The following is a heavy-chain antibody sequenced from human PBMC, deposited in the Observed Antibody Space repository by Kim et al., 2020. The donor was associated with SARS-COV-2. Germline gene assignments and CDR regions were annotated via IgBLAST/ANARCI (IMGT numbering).Heavy chain of an antibody. J-gene: IGHJ4*02. Sequence: GGSLRLSCAASGFTLSRRAMSWVRQVPGKGLEWIASVNNNNNPYYADSVKGRFTVSRDITKDTLYLQMNSLRADDTALYYCAKDHPSSGWPTFDSWGQGTLVAVSS. CDR2: VNNNNNP. CDR1: GFTLSRRA. CDR3: AKDHPSSGWPTFDS. V-gene: IGHV3-23*05. D-gene: IGHD6-19*01.